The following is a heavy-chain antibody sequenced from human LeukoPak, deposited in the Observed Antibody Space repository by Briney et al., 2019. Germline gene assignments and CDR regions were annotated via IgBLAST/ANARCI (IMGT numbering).Heavy chain of an antibody. CDR1: GYTFTSYA. CDR3: ARVGRTTVVTSSGNFDY. Sequence: ASVKVSCKASGYTFTSYAMHWVRQAPGQRLEWMGWINAGNGNTKYSQKFQGRVTITADKSTSTAYMELSSLRSEDTAVYYCARVGRTTVVTSSGNFDYWGQGTLVTVSS. V-gene: IGHV1-3*01. J-gene: IGHJ4*02. D-gene: IGHD4-23*01. CDR2: INAGNGNT.